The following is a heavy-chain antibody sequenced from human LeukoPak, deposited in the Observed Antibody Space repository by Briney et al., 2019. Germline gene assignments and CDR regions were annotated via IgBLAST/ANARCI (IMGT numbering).Heavy chain of an antibody. J-gene: IGHJ3*02. CDR3: ARHRSSSRWVGGAFDI. CDR2: INHSGST. Sequence: TPSETLSLTCAVSGGSISSSNWWSWVRQPPGKGLEWIGEINHSGSTNYNPSLKSRVTISVDTSKNQFSLKLSSVTAADTAVYYCARHRSSSRWVGGAFDIWGQGTMVTVSS. CDR1: GGSISSSNW. V-gene: IGHV4-4*02. D-gene: IGHD6-13*01.